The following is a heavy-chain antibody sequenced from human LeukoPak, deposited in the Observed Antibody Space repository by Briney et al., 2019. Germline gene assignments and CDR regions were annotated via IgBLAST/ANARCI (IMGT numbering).Heavy chain of an antibody. Sequence: RAGGSLRLSCAASGFTFSSYWMSWVRQPPGKGLEWIGSIYYSGSTYYNPSLKSRVTISVDTSKNQFSLKLSSVTAADTAVYYCARQPDSSGWYEDYWGQGTLVTVSS. CDR2: IYYSGST. J-gene: IGHJ4*02. D-gene: IGHD6-19*01. CDR3: ARQPDSSGWYEDY. CDR1: GFTFSSYW. V-gene: IGHV4-39*01.